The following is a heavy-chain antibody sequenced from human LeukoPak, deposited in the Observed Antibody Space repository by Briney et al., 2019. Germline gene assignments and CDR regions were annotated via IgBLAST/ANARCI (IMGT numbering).Heavy chain of an antibody. CDR2: ISGSGGST. CDR3: AKLVVVIPDAFDI. V-gene: IGHV3-23*01. Sequence: GGSLRLSCAASGFTFSSYAMSWVRQAPGKGREWVSAISGSGGSTYYADSVKGRFTISRDNSKNTLYLQMNSLRAEDTAVYYCAKLVVVIPDAFDIWGQGTMVTVSS. J-gene: IGHJ3*02. D-gene: IGHD2-21*01. CDR1: GFTFSSYA.